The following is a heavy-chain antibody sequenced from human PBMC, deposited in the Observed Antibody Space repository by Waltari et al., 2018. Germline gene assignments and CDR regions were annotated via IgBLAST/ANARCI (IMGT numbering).Heavy chain of an antibody. J-gene: IGHJ5*02. V-gene: IGHV4-59*01. Sequence: QVQXXEXGPSLLKPSETLSLIXTVSGGSXXXFFWSWVRQPPGKGLDWIGYIYSTGSTNFNPSLKSRVTMSGDTDKNQFXGEXXSVXAADTAFYYWGXGGGGDWEWFDPWXXXTXVTXX. CDR2: IYSTGST. D-gene: IGHD2-21*02. CDR1: GGSXXXFF. CDR3: GXGGGGDWEWFDP.